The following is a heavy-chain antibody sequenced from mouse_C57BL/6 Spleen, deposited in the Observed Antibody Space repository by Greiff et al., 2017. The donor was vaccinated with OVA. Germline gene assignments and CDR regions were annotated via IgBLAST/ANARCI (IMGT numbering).Heavy chain of an antibody. Sequence: DVMLVESGGGLVKPGGSLKLSCAASGFTFSDYGMHWVRQAPEKGLEWVAYISSGSSTIYYADTVKGRFTISRDNAKNTLFLQMTSLRSEDTAMYYCARRGVYYGSSYDYAMDYWGQGTSVTVSS. CDR2: ISSGSSTI. V-gene: IGHV5-17*01. J-gene: IGHJ4*01. D-gene: IGHD1-1*01. CDR1: GFTFSDYG. CDR3: ARRGVYYGSSYDYAMDY.